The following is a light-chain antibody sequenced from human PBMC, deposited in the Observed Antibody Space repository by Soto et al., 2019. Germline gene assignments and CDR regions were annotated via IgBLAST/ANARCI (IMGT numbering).Light chain of an antibody. CDR1: SCNIGSDN. Sequence: QSVLTQPPSASGTPGQRVTIFCPGSSCNIGSDNVNWYQQLPGTAPKLLMYKNNQRPSGVPDRFSGSKSGTSASLAISGLQSEDEADYYCAVWDARLSGYVFXTGTKVTVL. V-gene: IGLV1-44*01. J-gene: IGLJ1*01. CDR3: AVWDARLSGYV. CDR2: KNN.